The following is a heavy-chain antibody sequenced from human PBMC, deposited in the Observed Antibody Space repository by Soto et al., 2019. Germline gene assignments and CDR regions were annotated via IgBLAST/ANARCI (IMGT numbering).Heavy chain of an antibody. CDR2: IYYSGST. J-gene: IGHJ5*02. Sequence: TLSLTCTVSGGSISSGGYYWSWIRQHPGKGLEWIGYIYYSGSTYYNPSLKSRVTISVDTSKNQFSLKLSSVTAADTAVYYCARVLARVVPAAIPDWFDPWGQGTLVTVSS. V-gene: IGHV4-31*03. CDR3: ARVLARVVPAAIPDWFDP. CDR1: GGSISSGGYY. D-gene: IGHD2-2*02.